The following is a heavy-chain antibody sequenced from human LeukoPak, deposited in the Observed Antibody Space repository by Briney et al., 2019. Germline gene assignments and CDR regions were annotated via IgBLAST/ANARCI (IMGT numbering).Heavy chain of an antibody. Sequence: GGSLRLSCAASGFTFSSYAMSWVRQAPGKGLGWVSTISGSGGSTYYADSVKGRFTISRDNSKNTLYLQVNSLRAEDTAVYYCARDSHKFDSSGYYPDAFDIWGQGTMVTVSS. V-gene: IGHV3-23*01. CDR1: GFTFSSYA. CDR3: ARDSHKFDSSGYYPDAFDI. D-gene: IGHD3-22*01. CDR2: ISGSGGST. J-gene: IGHJ3*02.